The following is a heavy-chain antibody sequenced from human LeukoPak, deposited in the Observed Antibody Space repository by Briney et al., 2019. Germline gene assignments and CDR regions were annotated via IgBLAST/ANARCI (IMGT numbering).Heavy chain of an antibody. J-gene: IGHJ4*02. V-gene: IGHV3-66*01. Sequence: PGGSLRLSCAASGFSVSSNYMSWVRQAPGKGLEWVSVIYSGGSTYYADSVKGRFTISRDNSKNTLYLQMNSLRAEDTAVYYCARGSGVAAAGTDYWGQGTLVTVSS. D-gene: IGHD6-13*01. CDR1: GFSVSSNY. CDR3: ARGSGVAAAGTDY. CDR2: IYSGGST.